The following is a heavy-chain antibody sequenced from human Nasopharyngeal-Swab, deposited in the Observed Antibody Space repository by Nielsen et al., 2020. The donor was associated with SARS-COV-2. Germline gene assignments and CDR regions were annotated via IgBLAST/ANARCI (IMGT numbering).Heavy chain of an antibody. V-gene: IGHV3-11*06. J-gene: IGHJ4*02. CDR1: GFTFSDYY. Sequence: GGSLRLSCAASGFTFSDYYMSWIRQAPGKGLEWVSYISSSSSYTNYADSVKGRFTISRDNAKNSLYLQMNSLRAEDTAVYYCASSPGDILTGYYLWGQGTLATVSS. D-gene: IGHD3-9*01. CDR2: ISSSSSYT. CDR3: ASSPGDILTGYYL.